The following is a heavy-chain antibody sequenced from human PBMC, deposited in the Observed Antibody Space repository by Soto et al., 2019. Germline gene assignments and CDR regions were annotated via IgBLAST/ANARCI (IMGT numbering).Heavy chain of an antibody. CDR1: GFTFSDYY. CDR3: ARKYYDFWSGYSPGERLFDP. CDR2: ISSSGSTI. J-gene: IGHJ5*02. Sequence: GGSLRLSCAASGFTFSDYYMSWIRQAPGKGLEWVSYISSSGSTIYYTDSVKGRFTISRDNAKNSLYLQMNSLRAEDTAVYYCARKYYDFWSGYSPGERLFDPWGQGTLVTVSS. V-gene: IGHV3-11*01. D-gene: IGHD3-3*01.